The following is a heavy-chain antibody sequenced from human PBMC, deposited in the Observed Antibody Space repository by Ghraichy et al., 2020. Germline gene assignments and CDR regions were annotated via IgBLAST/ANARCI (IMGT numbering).Heavy chain of an antibody. CDR2: IHDSGSA. CDR1: GASMSKNY. V-gene: IGHV4-59*01. J-gene: IGHJ4*02. D-gene: IGHD3-10*01. CDR3: TKDGWPWLY. Sequence: SETLSLTCTVSGASMSKNYWTWIRQPPGKGLEWIGNIHDSGSADFNPSLKSRVTISMDTSMNQFSLKLTSVTAADTAVYYCTKDGWPWLYWGQGILVTVSS.